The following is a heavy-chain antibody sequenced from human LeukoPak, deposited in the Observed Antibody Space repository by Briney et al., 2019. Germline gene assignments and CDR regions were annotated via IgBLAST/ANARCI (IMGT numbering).Heavy chain of an antibody. CDR1: GYTFTSYD. CDR3: ARQRITMVRGALDP. CDR2: MNPNSGNT. V-gene: IGHV1-8*03. J-gene: IGHJ5*02. D-gene: IGHD3-10*01. Sequence: GASVKVSCKASGYTFTSYDINWVRQATGQGLEWMGWMNPNSGNTGYAQKFQGRVTITRNTSISTAYMELSSLRSDDTAVYYCARQRITMVRGALDPWGQGTLVTVSS.